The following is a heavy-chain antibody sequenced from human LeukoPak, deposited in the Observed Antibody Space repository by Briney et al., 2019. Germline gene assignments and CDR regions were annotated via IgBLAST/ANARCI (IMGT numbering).Heavy chain of an antibody. V-gene: IGHV1-69*06. Sequence: ASVKVSCKASGGTFSSYAISWVRQAPGQGLEWMGGIIPIFGTANYAQKFQGRVTITADKSTSTAYMELSSLRSEDTAVYYCTSSSLDSSSWYSRYESEPWFDPWGQGTLVTVSS. J-gene: IGHJ5*02. CDR2: IIPIFGTA. CDR3: TSSSLDSSSWYSRYESEPWFDP. D-gene: IGHD6-13*01. CDR1: GGTFSSYA.